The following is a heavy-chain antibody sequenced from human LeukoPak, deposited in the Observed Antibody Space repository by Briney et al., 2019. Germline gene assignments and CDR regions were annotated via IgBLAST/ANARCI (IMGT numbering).Heavy chain of an antibody. Sequence: GSLRLSCAASGFTFSSYAMSWVRQPPGKGLEWIGYIYYSGSTNYNPSLKSRVTISVDTSKNQFSLKLSSVTAADTAVYYCARGGVWFEDWGQGTRVTVSS. CDR1: GFTFSSYA. V-gene: IGHV4-59*01. J-gene: IGHJ5*02. CDR2: IYYSGST. CDR3: ARGGVWFED.